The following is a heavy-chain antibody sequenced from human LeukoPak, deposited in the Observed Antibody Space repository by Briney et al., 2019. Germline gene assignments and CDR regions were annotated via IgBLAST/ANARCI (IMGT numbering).Heavy chain of an antibody. D-gene: IGHD5-18*01. Sequence: GGSLRLSCAASGFTFSDYYMSWIRQAPGKGLEWVSYISSSGSTIYYADSVKGRFTISRDNAKNSLYLQMNSLRAEDTAVYYCARDRGYSYGYAVGYRGDFDYWGQGTLVTVSS. CDR2: ISSSGSTI. V-gene: IGHV3-11*01. J-gene: IGHJ4*02. CDR3: ARDRGYSYGYAVGYRGDFDY. CDR1: GFTFSDYY.